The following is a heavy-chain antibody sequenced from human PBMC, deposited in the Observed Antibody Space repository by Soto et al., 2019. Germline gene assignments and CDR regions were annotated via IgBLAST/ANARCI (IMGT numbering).Heavy chain of an antibody. CDR3: AKGGEVGGVLGDH. Sequence: QVQLVESGGGVVQPGTSLRLSCEASGFAFNKFGMHWVRQAPGKGREWVAFISYDGSYQYYADSVQGRLTITRDNSMNTLNMQLNSLRREDTAVYYCAKGGEVGGVLGDHWGQGTLVTVSS. J-gene: IGHJ4*02. CDR2: ISYDGSYQ. V-gene: IGHV3-30*18. CDR1: GFAFNKFG. D-gene: IGHD1-26*01.